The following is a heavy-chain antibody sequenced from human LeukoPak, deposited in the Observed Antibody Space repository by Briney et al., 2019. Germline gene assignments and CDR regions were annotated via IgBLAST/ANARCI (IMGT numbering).Heavy chain of an antibody. CDR3: STSSGRWVFDF. CDR1: GFTFSSYA. Sequence: LSGGSLRLSCAASGFTFSSYAMSWVRQAPGKGLEWIAFIKSKGYGGTTQYAASVEGRFTISRDDSERIAYLQMNSLQTEDTAVYYCSTSSGRWVFDFWGQGTLVTVSS. CDR2: IKSKGYGGTT. V-gene: IGHV3-49*04. J-gene: IGHJ4*02. D-gene: IGHD6-19*01.